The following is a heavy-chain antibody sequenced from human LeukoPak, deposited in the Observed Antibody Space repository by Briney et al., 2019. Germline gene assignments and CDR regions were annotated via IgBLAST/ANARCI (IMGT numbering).Heavy chain of an antibody. CDR3: ARIMHSYNYAGYDY. D-gene: IGHD5-18*01. V-gene: IGHV3-48*01. CDR2: ISGSSTTI. Sequence: LAGGSLRLSCAASGFTFSSYGMSWVRQAPGKGLEWVSAISGSSTTIHYADSVKGRFTISRDNAKNQLYLQMNSLRAEDTAIYYCARIMHSYNYAGYDYWGQGTLVTVSS. CDR1: GFTFSSYG. J-gene: IGHJ4*02.